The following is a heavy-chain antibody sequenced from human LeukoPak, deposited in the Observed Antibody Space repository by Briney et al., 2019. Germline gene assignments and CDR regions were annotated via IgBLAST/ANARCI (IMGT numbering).Heavy chain of an antibody. Sequence: GGSLRLSCAASGFTFSSYSMNWVRQAPGRGLQWVASMQGDGSHIHYVDSVKGRFTLSRDNARNSLYLQMNSLRAEDTAVYYCARLFGGVTTFDFWGQGALVTVSS. J-gene: IGHJ4*02. D-gene: IGHD2-8*02. CDR3: ARLFGGVTTFDF. CDR1: GFTFSSYS. CDR2: MQGDGSHI. V-gene: IGHV3-7*01.